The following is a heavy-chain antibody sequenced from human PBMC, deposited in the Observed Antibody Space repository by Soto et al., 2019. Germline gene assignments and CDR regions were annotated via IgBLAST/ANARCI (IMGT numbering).Heavy chain of an antibody. J-gene: IGHJ4*02. CDR2: IYSGGST. D-gene: IGHD2-15*01. CDR3: ARAGYCSGGSCSADGY. Sequence: PGGSLRLSCAASGFTVSSNYMSWVRQAPGKGLEWVSVIYSGGSTYYADSVKGRFTISRHNSKNTLYLQMNSLRAEDTAVYYCARAGYCSGGSCSADGYWGQGTLVTVSS. V-gene: IGHV3-53*04. CDR1: GFTVSSNY.